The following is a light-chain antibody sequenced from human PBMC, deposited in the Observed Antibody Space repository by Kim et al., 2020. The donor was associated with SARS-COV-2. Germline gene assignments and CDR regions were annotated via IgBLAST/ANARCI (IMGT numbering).Light chain of an antibody. V-gene: IGLV2-11*01. J-gene: IGLJ2*01. CDR1: SSNVGDYTY. CDR3: CSYAGSYGVV. CDR2: DVS. Sequence: GQSVTYSCTGTSSNVGDYTYVSWYQQHPGKAPKLMIYDVSKRPSGVPDRFSGSKSGNTASLTISGLQAEDEADYYCCSYAGSYGVVFGGGTQLTVL.